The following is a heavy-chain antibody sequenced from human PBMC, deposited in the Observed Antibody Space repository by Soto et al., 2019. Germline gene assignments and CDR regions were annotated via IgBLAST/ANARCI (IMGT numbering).Heavy chain of an antibody. V-gene: IGHV1-69*01. CDR1: GYTFTGYY. Sequence: QVQLVQSGAEVKKPGASVKVSCKASGYTFTGYYMHWVRQAPGQGLEWMGWIIPIFGTANYAQKFQGRVTITADESTSTAYMELSSLRSEDTAVYYCAREVMANGWFDPWGQGTLVTVSS. D-gene: IGHD3-16*01. CDR2: IIPIFGTA. CDR3: AREVMANGWFDP. J-gene: IGHJ5*02.